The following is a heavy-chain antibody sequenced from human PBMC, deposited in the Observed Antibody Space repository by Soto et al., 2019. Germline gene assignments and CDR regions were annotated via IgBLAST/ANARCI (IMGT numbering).Heavy chain of an antibody. CDR1: GYIFTDHC. CDR2: IYPGDSDT. V-gene: IGHV5-51*01. D-gene: IGHD1-1*01. CDR3: ARLGPQLETYHYYGMDV. Sequence: GESLKISCKGSGYIFTDHCIVWVRQMAGKGLEWVGIIYPGDSDTRYSPSFQGQVTISADKSISTAYLQWSSLKASDTAMYYCARLGPQLETYHYYGMDVWGQGTTVTVSS. J-gene: IGHJ6*02.